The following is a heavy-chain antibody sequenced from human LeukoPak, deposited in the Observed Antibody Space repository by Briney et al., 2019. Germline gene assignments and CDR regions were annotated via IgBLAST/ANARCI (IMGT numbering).Heavy chain of an antibody. V-gene: IGHV3-64D*09. Sequence: GGSLRLSCSASGFTFSSYAMLWVRQAPGKGLECVSAISSGGSTHYADSVKGRFTISRDDSENTLYLQMASLRTEDTAVYYCAMNWNCDYWGQGTLVTVSS. CDR1: GFTFSSYA. CDR2: ISSGGST. D-gene: IGHD1-1*01. CDR3: AMNWNCDY. J-gene: IGHJ4*02.